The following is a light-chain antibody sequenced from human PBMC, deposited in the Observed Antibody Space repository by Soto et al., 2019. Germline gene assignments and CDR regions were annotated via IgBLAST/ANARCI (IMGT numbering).Light chain of an antibody. Sequence: EIVLTQSPGTLSLSPGERATLSCRASQSVSSSYLAWYQQKPGQAPRLLIYGASSRATGIPDWFSGRGCGTVFTLTISRLGPDDFAVYYCQQYGSSPWTFGQETKVEIK. CDR3: QQYGSSPWT. CDR2: GAS. V-gene: IGKV3-20*01. CDR1: QSVSSSY. J-gene: IGKJ1*01.